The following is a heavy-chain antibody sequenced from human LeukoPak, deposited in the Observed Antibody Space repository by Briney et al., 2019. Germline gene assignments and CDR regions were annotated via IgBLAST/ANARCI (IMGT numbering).Heavy chain of an antibody. D-gene: IGHD6-13*01. CDR2: ISHSGST. Sequence: SETLSLTCTVSGDSISSYNWNWIRQPPGKGLEWIGYISHSGSTIYNPSLKSRVIISVDTSKNQFSLKLSSVTAADTAVYYCASGYSSSWGSFDYWGQGTLVTVSS. V-gene: IGHV4-59*01. J-gene: IGHJ4*02. CDR1: GDSISSYN. CDR3: ASGYSSSWGSFDY.